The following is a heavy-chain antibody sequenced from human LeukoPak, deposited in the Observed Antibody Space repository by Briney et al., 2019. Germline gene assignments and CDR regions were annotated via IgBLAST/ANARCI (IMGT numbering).Heavy chain of an antibody. CDR3: AREYYHGSGSYPDAFDI. V-gene: IGHV5-51*01. CDR2: IYPGDSDT. CDR1: GYSFTSYW. J-gene: IGHJ3*02. D-gene: IGHD3-10*01. Sequence: ESLKISCKGSGYSFTSYWIGWVRQMPGKGLEWMGIIYPGDSDTRYSPSFQGQVTISADKSISTAYLQWSSLKASDTAMYYCAREYYHGSGSYPDAFDIWGQGTMVTVSS.